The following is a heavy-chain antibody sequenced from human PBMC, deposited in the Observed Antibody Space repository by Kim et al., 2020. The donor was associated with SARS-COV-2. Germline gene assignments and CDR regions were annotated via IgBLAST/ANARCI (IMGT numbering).Heavy chain of an antibody. D-gene: IGHD3-3*01. J-gene: IGHJ6*03. Sequence: GGSLRLSCAASGFTFSSYAMSWVRQAPGKGLEWVSAISGSGGSTYYADSVKGRFTISRDNSKNTLYLQMNSLRAEDTAVYYCAKTPYYDFWSGYSPPPYYYYYMDVWGKGTTVTVSS. V-gene: IGHV3-23*01. CDR1: GFTFSSYA. CDR2: ISGSGGST. CDR3: AKTPYYDFWSGYSPPPYYYYYMDV.